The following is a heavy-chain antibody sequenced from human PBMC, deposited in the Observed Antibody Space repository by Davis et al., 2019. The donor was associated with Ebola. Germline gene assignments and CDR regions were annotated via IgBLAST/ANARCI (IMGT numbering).Heavy chain of an antibody. CDR2: IIHSGST. J-gene: IGHJ3*02. Sequence: PSETLSLTCTVSGGSISSYYWSWIRQPPGKGLEWIGQIIHSGSTNYNPSLKSRVTMSVDTSKNQFSLKLSSVTAADTAVYYCAREWVEYYDSSGYYYLGAFDIWGQGTMVTVSS. CDR3: AREWVEYYDSSGYYYLGAFDI. CDR1: GGSISSYY. V-gene: IGHV4-59*12. D-gene: IGHD3-22*01.